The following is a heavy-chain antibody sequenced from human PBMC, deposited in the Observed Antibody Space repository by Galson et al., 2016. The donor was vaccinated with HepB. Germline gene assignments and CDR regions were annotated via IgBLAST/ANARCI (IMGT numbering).Heavy chain of an antibody. Sequence: QSGAEVKKSGESLKISCKVSGYTFTIHWIGWVRQTPGKGLEWMGIIYPGDSDTKYSPSFQGQVTISADKSITTAYLQWSSLKASDTAMYYCARHNQHYYDSRGVFMGGGGGDGGQGTLVAVSS. J-gene: IGHJ1*01. D-gene: IGHD3-22*01. V-gene: IGHV5-51*01. CDR2: IYPGDSDT. CDR1: GYTFTIHW. CDR3: ARHNQHYYDSRGVFMGGGGGD.